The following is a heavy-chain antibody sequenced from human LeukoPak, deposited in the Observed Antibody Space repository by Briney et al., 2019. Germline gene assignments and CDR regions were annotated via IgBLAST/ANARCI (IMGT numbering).Heavy chain of an antibody. Sequence: PGGSLRLSCAASGFTLSSHTMNWVRQAPGKGLEWVSSITSSNNYIYYGDSVKGRFTISRDDAKNSLFLQMNSLRAEDTATYYCARGEFGDYYYFYMDVWGKGTTVTVSS. CDR1: GFTLSSHT. D-gene: IGHD2/OR15-2a*01. CDR2: ITSSNNYI. V-gene: IGHV3-21*01. J-gene: IGHJ6*03. CDR3: ARGEFGDYYYFYMDV.